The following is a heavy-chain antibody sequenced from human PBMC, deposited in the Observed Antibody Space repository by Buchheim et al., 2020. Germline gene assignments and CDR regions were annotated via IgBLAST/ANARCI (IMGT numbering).Heavy chain of an antibody. J-gene: IGHJ6*02. Sequence: QVQLVESGGGVVQPGRSLRLSCAASGFTFSSYGVHWVRQAPGKGLEWVAFIRYDGSNKYYADSVKGRFTISRDNSKNTLYLQMNSLRAEDTAVYYCAKDRGRIAAAGTAYYYYYYGMDVWGQGTT. CDR1: GFTFSSYG. D-gene: IGHD6-13*01. CDR3: AKDRGRIAAAGTAYYYYYYGMDV. CDR2: IRYDGSNK. V-gene: IGHV3-30*02.